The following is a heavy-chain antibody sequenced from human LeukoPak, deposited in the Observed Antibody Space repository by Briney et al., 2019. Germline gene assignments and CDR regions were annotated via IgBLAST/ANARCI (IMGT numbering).Heavy chain of an antibody. J-gene: IGHJ4*02. V-gene: IGHV1-69*13. Sequence: SVKVSCKASCYTSTSYGISWVRQAPGQGLEWMGGIIPIFGTANYAQKFQGRVTVTADESTSTAYMELSSLRSEDTAVYYCASIVGATAVDYWGQGTLVTVSS. CDR2: IIPIFGTA. D-gene: IGHD1-26*01. CDR1: CYTSTSYG. CDR3: ASIVGATAVDY.